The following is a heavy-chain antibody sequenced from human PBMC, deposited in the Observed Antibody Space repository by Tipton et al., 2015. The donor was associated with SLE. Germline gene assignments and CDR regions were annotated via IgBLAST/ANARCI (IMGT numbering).Heavy chain of an antibody. CDR3: AKDGVGYCTNGVGDCFDY. V-gene: IGHV3-30-3*01. CDR1: GFTFSSYA. J-gene: IGHJ4*02. D-gene: IGHD2-8*01. Sequence: SLRLSCAASGFTFSSYAMHWARQAPGKGLEWVAVISYDGSNKYYADSVKGRFTISRDNSKNTLYLQMNSLRAEDTAVYYCAKDGVGYCTNGVGDCFDYWGQGTLVTVSS. CDR2: ISYDGSNK.